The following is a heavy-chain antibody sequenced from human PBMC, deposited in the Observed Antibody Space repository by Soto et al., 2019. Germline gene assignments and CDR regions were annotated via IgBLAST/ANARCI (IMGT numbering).Heavy chain of an antibody. CDR3: AREGYGQYNWFDP. Sequence: QVQLVESGGGVVQPGRSLRLSCAASGFTFSSYGMHWVRQAPGKGLEWVAVIWYDGSNKYYADSVKGRFTISRDNSKNTLYLQMNSLRAEDTAVYYCAREGYGQYNWFDPWGQGTLVTVS. J-gene: IGHJ5*02. CDR1: GFTFSSYG. CDR2: IWYDGSNK. V-gene: IGHV3-33*01. D-gene: IGHD5-12*01.